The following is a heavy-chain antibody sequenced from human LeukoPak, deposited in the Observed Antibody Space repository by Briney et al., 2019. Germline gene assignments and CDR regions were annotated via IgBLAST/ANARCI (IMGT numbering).Heavy chain of an antibody. CDR3: ARESSESGYEAIAAADLDY. Sequence: ASVKVSCKASGYTFTHYYMHWVRRAPGQGLEWMGIINPSGGTTQYAQTFQGRVTLTRDTSTNTVYMDLSSLRSEDTAVYYCARESSESGYEAIAAADLDYWGQGTLVTVSS. J-gene: IGHJ4*02. D-gene: IGHD6-13*01. CDR2: INPSGGTT. CDR1: GYTFTHYY. V-gene: IGHV1-46*01.